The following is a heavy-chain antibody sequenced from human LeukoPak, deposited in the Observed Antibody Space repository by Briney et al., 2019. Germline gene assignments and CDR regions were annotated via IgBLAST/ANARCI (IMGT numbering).Heavy chain of an antibody. CDR2: TSNSGSTI. CDR3: ASPVVAARGYYYYYGMDD. V-gene: IGHV3-48*03. Sequence: LPGGYLRLYCAAYGFTFSSYEMNWLRQAPGKGLEWVSNTSNSGSTIYYADYVKGRFTISRDNAKNSLYLQMNSLRAEDTAVYYCASPVVAARGYYYYYGMDDWGKGTTVTVSS. D-gene: IGHD2-15*01. J-gene: IGHJ6*04. CDR1: GFTFSSYE.